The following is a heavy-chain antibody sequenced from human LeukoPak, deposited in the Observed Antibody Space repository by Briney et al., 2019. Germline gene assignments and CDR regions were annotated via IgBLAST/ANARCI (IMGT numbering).Heavy chain of an antibody. CDR3: ARVSSGCPEYYFDY. Sequence: SETLSLTCTVSGGSISSYYWSWIRQPPGKGLEWIGYIYTSGSTNYNPSLKSRVTISVDTSKNQFSLKLSSVTAADTAVYYCARVSSGCPEYYFDYWGQGTLVTVSS. V-gene: IGHV4-4*09. D-gene: IGHD3-22*01. J-gene: IGHJ4*02. CDR1: GGSISSYY. CDR2: IYTSGST.